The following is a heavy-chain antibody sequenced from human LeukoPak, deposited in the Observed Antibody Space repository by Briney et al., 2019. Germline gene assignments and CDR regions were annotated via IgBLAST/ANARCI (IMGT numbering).Heavy chain of an antibody. Sequence: GRSLRLSCAASGFTFSAYAMHWVRQAPGKGLEGVAVISYDGSNKYYADSVKGRFTISGDKSKETLYLQMNSLRHEDRAVYYCARGPGPIAGAKNPFDIWGQGTMVTVSS. CDR2: ISYDGSNK. D-gene: IGHD1-26*01. CDR3: ARGPGPIAGAKNPFDI. CDR1: GFTFSAYA. J-gene: IGHJ3*02. V-gene: IGHV3-30*01.